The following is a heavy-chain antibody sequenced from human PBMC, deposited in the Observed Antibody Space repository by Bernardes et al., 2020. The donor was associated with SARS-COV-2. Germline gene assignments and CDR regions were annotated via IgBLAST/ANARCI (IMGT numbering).Heavy chain of an antibody. V-gene: IGHV3-74*01. J-gene: IGHJ4*02. D-gene: IGHD3-16*01. CDR2: LNEDGSFT. Sequence: SLRLSCVVSGFTFSTYWMHWVRQAPGKGLEWVSRLNEDGSFTTYADSVKGRFTISRDNAKNTLYLHMHGLRAEDTATYYCVRDLAGAWGSWGQGTLVTVSS. CDR3: VRDLAGAWGS. CDR1: GFTFSTYW.